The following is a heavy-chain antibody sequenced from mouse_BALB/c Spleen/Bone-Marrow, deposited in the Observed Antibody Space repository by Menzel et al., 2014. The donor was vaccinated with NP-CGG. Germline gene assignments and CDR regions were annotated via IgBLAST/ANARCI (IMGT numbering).Heavy chain of an antibody. J-gene: IGHJ4*01. Sequence: VQLQQSGTGLVEPSQSLSITCTVSGFSLTSYGVSWVRQSPGKGLEWLGVIWGDGSTNYHSALISRLSISKDNSKSQVFLKLSSLQTDDTATYYCAKQDYYRYDYAMDYWGQGTSVTVSS. CDR3: AKQDYYRYDYAMDY. V-gene: IGHV2-3*01. D-gene: IGHD2-14*01. CDR1: GFSLTSYG. CDR2: IWGDGST.